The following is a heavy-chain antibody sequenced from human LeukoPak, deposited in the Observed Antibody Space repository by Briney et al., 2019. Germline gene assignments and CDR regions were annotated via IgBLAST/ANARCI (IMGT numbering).Heavy chain of an antibody. V-gene: IGHV3-7*03. CDR1: GFTFSNYW. CDR2: IKEVGTEK. D-gene: IGHD1-26*01. Sequence: PGGSLRLSCAASGFTFSNYWMTWVRQAPGKGLERVAKIKEVGTEKYYVDSVKGRFTVSRDNAKNLLYLQMNSLRAEDTAMYYCARLNRGRAYGDAFDIWGQGTMVTVSS. J-gene: IGHJ3*02. CDR3: ARLNRGRAYGDAFDI.